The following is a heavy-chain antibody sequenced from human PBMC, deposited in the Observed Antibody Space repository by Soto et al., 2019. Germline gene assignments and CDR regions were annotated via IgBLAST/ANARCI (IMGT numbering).Heavy chain of an antibody. CDR2: IYGGGST. D-gene: IGHD6-13*01. V-gene: IGHV3-66*01. Sequence: EVQLVESGGGLVQPGGSLRISCVASGFIVSSKYMSWVRQAPGKGLEWVAVIYGGGSTYYADPVKGGFTISRDHANNTLYRQISNLIADATSVYYCAAEDVQQLSYYYYYYIDVWGQGTTVTVSS. CDR3: AAEDVQQLSYYYYYYIDV. J-gene: IGHJ6*02. CDR1: GFIVSSKY.